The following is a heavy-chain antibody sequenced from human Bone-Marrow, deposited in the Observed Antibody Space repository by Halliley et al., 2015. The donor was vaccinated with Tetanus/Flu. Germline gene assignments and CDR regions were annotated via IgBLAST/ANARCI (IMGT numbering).Heavy chain of an antibody. CDR2: VHHSGSA. Sequence: TLSLTCAVSGYSIKSGYYWGWIRQPPGKGLQWIGSVHHSGSAYSNPALKTRVSMSVDTSNNHFSLKLNSVTAADTAVYFCGRDLINFYDSSGYRGDAVATWGEGTMVTVSS. J-gene: IGHJ3*02. CDR1: GYSIKSGYY. CDR3: GRDLINFYDSSGYRGDAVAT. D-gene: IGHD3-22*01. V-gene: IGHV4-38-2*02.